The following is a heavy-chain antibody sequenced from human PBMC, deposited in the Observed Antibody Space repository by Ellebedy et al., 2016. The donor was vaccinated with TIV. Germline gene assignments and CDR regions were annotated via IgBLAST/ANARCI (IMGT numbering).Heavy chain of an antibody. Sequence: SETLSLXXAVSGASISRYSWTWIRQPPGKGLEWIGPIFFDGDTKYNPSLESRVTMSVDTSKNQFSLNLRSVTAADRAAYYCARFDYDVEGYYGLDVWGQGTTVIVSS. V-gene: IGHV4-59*01. CDR1: GASISRYS. CDR2: IFFDGDT. CDR3: ARFDYDVEGYYGLDV. D-gene: IGHD3-3*01. J-gene: IGHJ6*02.